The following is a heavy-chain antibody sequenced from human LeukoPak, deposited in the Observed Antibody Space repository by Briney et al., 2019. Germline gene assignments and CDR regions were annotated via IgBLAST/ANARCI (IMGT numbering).Heavy chain of an antibody. D-gene: IGHD6-13*01. V-gene: IGHV3-30*03. Sequence: GRSLRLSCAASGFTFSGYGVHWVRQAPGKGLEWVAVISYDGSNKYYADSVKGRFTISRDNSKNTLYLQMNSLRAEDTAVYYCARALAAAGTEAVYWGQGTLVTVSS. CDR3: ARALAAAGTEAVY. CDR2: ISYDGSNK. J-gene: IGHJ4*02. CDR1: GFTFSGYG.